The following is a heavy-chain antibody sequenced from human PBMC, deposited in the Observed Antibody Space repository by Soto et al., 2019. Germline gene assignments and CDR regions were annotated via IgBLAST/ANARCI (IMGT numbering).Heavy chain of an antibody. J-gene: IGHJ4*02. D-gene: IGHD2-15*01. CDR3: ASWDRGGNQNF. CDR2: MSEDESEK. CDR1: GFTLRNYG. V-gene: IGHV3-7*01. Sequence: GGSQILSCGGSGFTLRNYGMSWVRQPPGKGLEWVAHMSEDESEKYYVGSVKGRFTISKDNAKNSIYLQMNSLRAEDTAVYYCASWDRGGNQNFWGLGTLVTVSS.